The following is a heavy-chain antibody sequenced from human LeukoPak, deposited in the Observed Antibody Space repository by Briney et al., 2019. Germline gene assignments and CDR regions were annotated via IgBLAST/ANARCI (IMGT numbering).Heavy chain of an antibody. D-gene: IGHD2-15*01. CDR1: GCTFSSYG. J-gene: IGHJ4*02. V-gene: IGHV3-33*01. Sequence: GRSLRLSCAASGCTFSSYGMHWVRQAPGKGLEWVAVIWYDGSNKYYAGSVKGRFTISRDNSKNTLYLQMNSLRAEDTAVYYCARDSRLYYFDYWGQGTLVTVSS. CDR3: ARDSRLYYFDY. CDR2: IWYDGSNK.